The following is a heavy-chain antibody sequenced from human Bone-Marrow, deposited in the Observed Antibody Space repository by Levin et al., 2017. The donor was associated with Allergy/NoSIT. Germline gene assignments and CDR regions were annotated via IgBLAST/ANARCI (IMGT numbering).Heavy chain of an antibody. D-gene: IGHD6-19*01. CDR2: TNTNTGHS. Sequence: ASVKVSCKASGYTFNIYALTWVRQAPGQGLEWMGWTNTNTGHSTIAQGFTGRFVLSLDAALNTAYLQINGLKAEDTAVYYCARGSGGWHDRNYFHYMDVWGKGTTVIVSS. CDR1: GYTFNIYA. J-gene: IGHJ6*03. V-gene: IGHV7-4-1*02. CDR3: ARGSGGWHDRNYFHYMDV.